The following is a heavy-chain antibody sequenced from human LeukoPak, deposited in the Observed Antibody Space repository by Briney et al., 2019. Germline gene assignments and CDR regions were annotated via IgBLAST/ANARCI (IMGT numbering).Heavy chain of an antibody. D-gene: IGHD1-26*01. Sequence: GASVKVSCKTSGYTFIGTYIHWVRQAPGQGLEWMGWINPLSGATKYAQKFQDSVTMTRDTSIATAYMVLSRLRSADTAVYFCAHPKLLHALDTRGLYFDDWGQGTLVTVSS. J-gene: IGHJ4*02. CDR3: AHPKLLHALDTRGLYFDD. CDR1: GYTFIGTY. V-gene: IGHV1-2*02. CDR2: INPLSGAT.